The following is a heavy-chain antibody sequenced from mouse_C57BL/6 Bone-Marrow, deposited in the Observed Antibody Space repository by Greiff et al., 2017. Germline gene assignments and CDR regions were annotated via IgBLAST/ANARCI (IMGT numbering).Heavy chain of an antibody. Sequence: VQLQQPGAELVKPGASVKMSCKASGYTFTSYWITWVKQRPGQGLEWIGDIYPGSGSTNYNEKFKSKATLTVDTSSSTAYMQLSSLTSEDSAVYYCASYYGSSYCWYFDVWGTGTTVTVAS. CDR1: GYTFTSYW. CDR2: IYPGSGST. V-gene: IGHV1-55*01. J-gene: IGHJ1*03. CDR3: ASYYGSSYCWYFDV. D-gene: IGHD1-1*01.